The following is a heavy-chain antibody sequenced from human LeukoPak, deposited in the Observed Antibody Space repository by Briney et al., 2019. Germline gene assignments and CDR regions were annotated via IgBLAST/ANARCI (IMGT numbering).Heavy chain of an antibody. Sequence: SETLSLTCAVYGGSFSGYYWSWIRQPPGKGLEWIGEINHSGSTNYNPSLKSRVTISVDTSKNQFSLKLSSVTAADTAVYYCARGEILDYWGQGTLVTVSS. CDR3: ARGEILDY. CDR1: GGSFSGYY. J-gene: IGHJ4*02. V-gene: IGHV4-34*01. CDR2: INHSGST. D-gene: IGHD5-24*01.